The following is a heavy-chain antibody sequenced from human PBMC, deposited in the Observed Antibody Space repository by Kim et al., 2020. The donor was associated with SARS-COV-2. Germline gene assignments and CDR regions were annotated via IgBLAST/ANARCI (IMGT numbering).Heavy chain of an antibody. J-gene: IGHJ3*02. Sequence: GGSLRLSCAASGFTFSSYGMHWVRQAPGKGLEWVAVIWDDGSNKYYADSVKGRFTISRDNSKNTLYLQMNSPRAEETAVYFCASLVGATYDDAFDIWGQGTIVTFSS. V-gene: IGHV3-33*01. D-gene: IGHD1-26*01. CDR2: IWDDGSNK. CDR3: ASLVGATYDDAFDI. CDR1: GFTFSSYG.